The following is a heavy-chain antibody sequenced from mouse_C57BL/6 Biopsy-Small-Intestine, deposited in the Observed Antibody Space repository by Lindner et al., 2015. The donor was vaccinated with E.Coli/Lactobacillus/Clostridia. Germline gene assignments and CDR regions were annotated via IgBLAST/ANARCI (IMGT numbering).Heavy chain of an antibody. CDR3: ARSPSPYFDY. Sequence: VQLQESGAELVKPGASVKISCKASGYTFSNYWMNWVKQRPGKGLEWIGQIYPGDGDTNYNGKFKGKATLTADKSPSTAYMQLSSLTSEDSAVFFCARSPSPYFDYWGQGTTLTVSS. J-gene: IGHJ2*01. V-gene: IGHV1-80*01. CDR1: GYTFSNYW. CDR2: IYPGDGDT.